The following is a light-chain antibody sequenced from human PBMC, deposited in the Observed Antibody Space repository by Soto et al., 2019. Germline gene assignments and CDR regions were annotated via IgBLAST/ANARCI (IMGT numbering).Light chain of an antibody. J-gene: IGKJ1*01. CDR2: KAS. V-gene: IGKV1-5*03. CDR3: QQYNSYST. Sequence: DIQMTQSPSTLSASVGDRVTITCRASQSISSRLAWYQEKPGKAPKLLIYKASSLESGVPSRLSGSGSGTEFTLTISSLQPDDFATYYCQQYNSYSTFGQGTKVDIK. CDR1: QSISSR.